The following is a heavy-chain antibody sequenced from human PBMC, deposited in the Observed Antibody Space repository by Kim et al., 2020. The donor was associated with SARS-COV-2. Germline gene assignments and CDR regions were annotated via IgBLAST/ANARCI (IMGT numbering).Heavy chain of an antibody. CDR3: ARDSRGAGYNQYFFDY. Sequence: SETLSLTCTVSGGSISSSSYYWNWIRQPPGKGLEWIGYIDYSGSTNYNPSLKSRVTISVDTSKNQFPLKLSSVTAADTAEYYCARDSRGAGYNQYFFDY. D-gene: IGHD1-26*01. J-gene: IGHJ4*01. CDR1: GGSISSSSYY. CDR2: IDYSGST. V-gene: IGHV4-61*01.